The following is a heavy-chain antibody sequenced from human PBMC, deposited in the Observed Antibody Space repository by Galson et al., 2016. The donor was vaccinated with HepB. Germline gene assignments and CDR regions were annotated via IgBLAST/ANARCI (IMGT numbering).Heavy chain of an antibody. Sequence: SLRLSCAASKFTFSTYTMNWVRQAPGKGLEWVSYISSASGTIYYADSVKGRFTISRDNAKNSLYLQMNSLRAEDTAVYYCARTAFSYSGCYWCFHPWGQGTLVTVSS. V-gene: IGHV3-48*01. CDR1: KFTFSTYT. CDR2: ISSASGTI. J-gene: IGHJ5*02. CDR3: ARTAFSYSGCYWCFHP. D-gene: IGHD1-26*01.